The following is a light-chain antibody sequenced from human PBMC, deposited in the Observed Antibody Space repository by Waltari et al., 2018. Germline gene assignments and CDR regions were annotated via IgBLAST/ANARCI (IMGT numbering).Light chain of an antibody. CDR2: FND. J-gene: IGLJ3*02. Sequence: QSLLTQPPSASGTPGQRVSISCSGSTSNIGSKTVSWYQQLPGAAPRPLIYFNDQRPSGVPDRFSGSKSGNSASLTISGLQSEDEADYYCAAWDERLNGPVFGGGTNLAVL. CDR1: TSNIGSKT. V-gene: IGLV1-44*01. CDR3: AAWDERLNGPV.